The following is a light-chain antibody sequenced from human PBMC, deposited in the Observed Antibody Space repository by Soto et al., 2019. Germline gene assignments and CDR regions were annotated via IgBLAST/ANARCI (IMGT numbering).Light chain of an antibody. Sequence: IQLTQSPSPLSASVGYRVTITCRVSQGIRSYLAWYQQTPGKAPKVMIYAAYTLQSGVPSRFSGSGSGTDFTLTISSLQPEDFATDYCQQLNSYPITFGQGTRLEIK. V-gene: IGKV1-9*01. CDR2: AAY. CDR3: QQLNSYPIT. CDR1: QGIRSY. J-gene: IGKJ5*01.